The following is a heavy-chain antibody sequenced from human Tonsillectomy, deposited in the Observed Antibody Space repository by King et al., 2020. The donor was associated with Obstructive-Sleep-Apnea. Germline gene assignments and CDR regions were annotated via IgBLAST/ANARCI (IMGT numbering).Heavy chain of an antibody. V-gene: IGHV2-70*11. CDR2: IHWDDDK. CDR3: ARQQQVGTPLHYGMDV. J-gene: IGHJ6*02. CDR1: GFSLSTNGMC. Sequence: TLKESGPALVKPTQTLTLTCTFSGFSLSTNGMCVSWIRQPPGKALEWLERIHWDDDKYYSTSLKTRLTISKDTSKNQVVLTMTNMDPVETATYYCARQQQVGTPLHYGMDVWGQGTTVTVSS. D-gene: IGHD4-23*01.